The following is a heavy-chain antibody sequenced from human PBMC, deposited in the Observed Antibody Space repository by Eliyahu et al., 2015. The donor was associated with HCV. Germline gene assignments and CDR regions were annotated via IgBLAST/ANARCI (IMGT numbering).Heavy chain of an antibody. V-gene: IGHV3-64D*06. D-gene: IGHD3-10*01. CDR3: ARYGSGSAYDY. Sequence: EVQLVESGGGLVQPGGSLRLSCSASGFTFSIYALHWVRQAPGKGLEYVSAISTNGDGTYYTDSVKGRFAISRDNSKNMLFLHMSSLRPEDTAVYYCARYGSGSAYDYWGQGTLVTVSS. CDR2: ISTNGDGT. CDR1: GFTFSIYA. J-gene: IGHJ4*02.